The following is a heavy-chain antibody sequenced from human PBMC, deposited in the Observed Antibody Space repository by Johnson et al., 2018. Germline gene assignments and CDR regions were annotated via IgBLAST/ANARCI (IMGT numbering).Heavy chain of an antibody. CDR3: ARSFADYYDILTGHGPAAFDI. Sequence: QVQLVESGGGVVQXGRSLRLSCAASGFTFSSYAMHWVRQAPGKGLAWVAVISYDGSNKYYADSVKGRFTISRDNSKNTLYLQMNSRRAEDTAVYYGARSFADYYDILTGHGPAAFDIWGQGTMVTVSS. J-gene: IGHJ3*02. CDR2: ISYDGSNK. V-gene: IGHV3-30-3*01. CDR1: GFTFSSYA. D-gene: IGHD3-9*01.